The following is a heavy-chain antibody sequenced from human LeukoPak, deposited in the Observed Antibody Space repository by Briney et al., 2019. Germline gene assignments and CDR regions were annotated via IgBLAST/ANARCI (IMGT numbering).Heavy chain of an antibody. Sequence: GRSLRLSCAASGFTFSSYGIHWVRQAPGKGLEWVAVISYDGSNKYYADSVKGRFTISRDNSKNTLYLQVNSLRAEDTAVYYCAKDITRYGDNAVDYWGQGTLVTVSS. CDR3: AKDITRYGDNAVDY. CDR2: ISYDGSNK. CDR1: GFTFSSYG. V-gene: IGHV3-30*18. D-gene: IGHD4-23*01. J-gene: IGHJ4*02.